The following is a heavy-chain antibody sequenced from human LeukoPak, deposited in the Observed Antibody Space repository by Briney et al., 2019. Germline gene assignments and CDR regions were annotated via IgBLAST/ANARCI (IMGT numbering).Heavy chain of an antibody. D-gene: IGHD3-22*01. V-gene: IGHV4-31*03. J-gene: IGHJ3*02. CDR3: ARVSDSSGYPEGAFDS. Sequence: RSETLSLTCTVSGGSISSGGYYWSWLRQHPGTGLEGIGYIYYSGSTYYNPSLKSRVTISVGTSKNQFSLKLSSVTAADTAVYYCARVSDSSGYPEGAFDSGGQGTMVTVSS. CDR2: IYYSGST. CDR1: GGSISSGGYY.